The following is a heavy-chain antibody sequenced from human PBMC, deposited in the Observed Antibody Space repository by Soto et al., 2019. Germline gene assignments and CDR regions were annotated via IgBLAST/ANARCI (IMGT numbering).Heavy chain of an antibody. J-gene: IGHJ4*02. CDR2: IRSRSGTT. CDR1: GLSFSKAW. CDR3: TTSGNPNIVDH. Sequence: EVQLVESGGGLVKPGGSLRLSCAASGLSFSKAWMNWVRQAPGKGLEWVGRIRSRSGTTDYAAPVKGRFTISRDDSKYTLYLQMNSLKVEDTAVYFCTTSGNPNIVDHWGQGTLVIVSS. V-gene: IGHV3-15*07.